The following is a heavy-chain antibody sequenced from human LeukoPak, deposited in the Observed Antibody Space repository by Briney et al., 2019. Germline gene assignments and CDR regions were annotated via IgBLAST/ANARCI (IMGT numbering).Heavy chain of an antibody. J-gene: IGHJ4*02. Sequence: GASVKVSCKASGYIFTSYYMHWVRQALGQGLEWMGWINPNTGSTNFAQKFQGRIAMMRATSITTFYMELNSLRSDDTAVYYCARSVSISPMFDYWGQGTLIPVSS. CDR1: GYIFTSYY. V-gene: IGHV1-2*02. CDR2: INPNTGST. CDR3: ARSVSISPMFDY. D-gene: IGHD2-21*01.